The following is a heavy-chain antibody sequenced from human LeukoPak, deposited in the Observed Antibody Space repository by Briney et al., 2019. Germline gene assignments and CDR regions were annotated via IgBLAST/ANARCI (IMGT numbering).Heavy chain of an antibody. V-gene: IGHV3-20*04. J-gene: IGHJ3*02. D-gene: IGHD1-26*01. CDR3: ARFLSGSYFLAFDI. CDR1: GFTFDDYG. CDR2: INWNGGST. Sequence: PGGSLRLSCAASGFTFDDYGMSWVRQAPGKGLEWVSGINWNGGSTGYADSVKGRFTISRDNAKNSLYLQMNSLRAEDTALYYCARFLSGSYFLAFDIWGQGTMVTVSS.